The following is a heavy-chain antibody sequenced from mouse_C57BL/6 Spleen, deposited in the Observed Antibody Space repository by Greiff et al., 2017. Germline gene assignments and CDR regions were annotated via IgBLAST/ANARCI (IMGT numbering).Heavy chain of an antibody. D-gene: IGHD1-1*01. J-gene: IGHJ4*01. CDR2: IDPEDGDT. Sequence: VQLQQSGAELVRPGASVKLSCTASGFNIKDYYMHWVKQRPEQGLEWIGRIDPEDGDTEYAPKFQGKATMTADTSSNTAYLQLSSLTSEDTAVYYCTTYYGSSPYYAMDYWGQGTSVTVSS. CDR3: TTYYGSSPYYAMDY. CDR1: GFNIKDYY. V-gene: IGHV14-1*01.